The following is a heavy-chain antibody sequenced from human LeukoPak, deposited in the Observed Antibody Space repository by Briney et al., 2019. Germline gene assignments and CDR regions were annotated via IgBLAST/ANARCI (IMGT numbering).Heavy chain of an antibody. V-gene: IGHV1-46*01. CDR2: INPSGGST. J-gene: IGHJ4*02. Sequence: GASVKVSCKASGYTFTSYYMHWVRQAPGQGLEWMGIINPSGGSTSYAQKFQGRVTMTRDTSTSTVYMELSSLRSEDTAVYYCAREDTNTALSDYFDYWGQGTLVTVSS. D-gene: IGHD5-18*01. CDR3: AREDTNTALSDYFDY. CDR1: GYTFTSYY.